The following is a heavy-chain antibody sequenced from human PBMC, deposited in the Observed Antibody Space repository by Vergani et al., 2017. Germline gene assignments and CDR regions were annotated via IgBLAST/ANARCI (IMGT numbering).Heavy chain of an antibody. D-gene: IGHD2-8*01. CDR3: ARQSRDVFCTNGVCPLGY. CDR2: IKSVSDGETR. CDR1: GFIFNNAW. Sequence: EVQLVESGGGLVKPGGSLRLSCEASGFIFNNAWMSWVRQAPGKGLEYIGRIKSVSDGETRDYADSVKGRFTISRDNAKNSLHLQMNNLRAEDTAVYYCARQSRDVFCTNGVCPLGYWGQGALVTVSS. V-gene: IGHV3-15*01. J-gene: IGHJ4*02.